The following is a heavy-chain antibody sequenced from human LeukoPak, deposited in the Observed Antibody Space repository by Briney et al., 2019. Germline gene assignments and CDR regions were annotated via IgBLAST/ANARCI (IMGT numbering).Heavy chain of an antibody. D-gene: IGHD6-25*01. J-gene: IGHJ6*02. CDR1: GDSITYYY. V-gene: IGHV4-59*01. CDR3: ARDYPSGGMDV. CDR2: IYYTGST. Sequence: SETLSLTCTVSGDSITYYYWSWIRQPPGKGLEWIALIYYTGSTNYNPSLKSRVTISVDTSKNQFSLKLTSVTAADTAVYYCARDYPSGGMDVWGQGTTVTVSS.